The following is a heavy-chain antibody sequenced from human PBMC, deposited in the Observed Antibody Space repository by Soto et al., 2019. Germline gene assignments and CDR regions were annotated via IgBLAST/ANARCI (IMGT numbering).Heavy chain of an antibody. J-gene: IGHJ4*02. D-gene: IGHD3-10*01. CDR3: ARDRTFRSGSYIY. V-gene: IGHV3-33*01. Sequence: GGSLRLSCATSGFTFSTYGMHWVRQAPGKGLEWVAVIWFDGSNKYYADSVKGRFTISRDNSKNTLYLQMNSLRADDTAVYFCARDRTFRSGSYIYWGQGTLVTVSS. CDR2: IWFDGSNK. CDR1: GFTFSTYG.